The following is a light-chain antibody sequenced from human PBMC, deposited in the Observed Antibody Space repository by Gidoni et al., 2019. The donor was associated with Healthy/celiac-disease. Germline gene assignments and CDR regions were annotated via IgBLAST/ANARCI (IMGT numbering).Light chain of an antibody. Sequence: DIVMTQSPLSLPVTPGEPASISCRSSQSLLHSNGYNYLDWYLQKPGQSPQLLIYLGSNRASGVPDRFSGSGSGTDFTLKISRVEAEDVGVYYCMQALQTVYTFXQXTKLEIK. V-gene: IGKV2-28*01. CDR3: MQALQTVYT. CDR2: LGS. J-gene: IGKJ2*01. CDR1: QSLLHSNGYNY.